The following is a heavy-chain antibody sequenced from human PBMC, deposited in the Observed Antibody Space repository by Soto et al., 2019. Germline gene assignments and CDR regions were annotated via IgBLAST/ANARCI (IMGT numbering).Heavy chain of an antibody. CDR1: GFSFSSYS. V-gene: IGHV3-30*18. CDR3: AKGLYSGSYYVFDY. D-gene: IGHD1-26*01. CDR2: ISYVGSNK. Sequence: GGSLRLSCVASGFSFSSYSISWVRPAPGKGLEWVAVISYVGSNKYYADSVKGRFTISRDNSKNTLYLQMNSLRAEDTVVYYCAKGLYSGSYYVFDYWGQGTLVTVSS. J-gene: IGHJ4*02.